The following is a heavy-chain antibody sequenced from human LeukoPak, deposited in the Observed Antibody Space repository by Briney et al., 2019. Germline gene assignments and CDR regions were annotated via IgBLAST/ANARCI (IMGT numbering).Heavy chain of an antibody. J-gene: IGHJ4*02. Sequence: GGSLRLSCAASGFTFSNYAMTWVRQGPGKGLEWVANIKQDGSKKSYVDSVKGRFTISRDNAKNSLYLQMNSLRAEDTAIYYCTRVGYIDEGIDYWGQGTLVTVSS. CDR1: GFTFSNYA. CDR2: IKQDGSKK. CDR3: TRVGYIDEGIDY. D-gene: IGHD5-24*01. V-gene: IGHV3-7*04.